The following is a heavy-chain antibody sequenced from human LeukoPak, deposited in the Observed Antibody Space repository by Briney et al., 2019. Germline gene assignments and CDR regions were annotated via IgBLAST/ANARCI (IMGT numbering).Heavy chain of an antibody. Sequence: GGSLRLSCAASGFTFSSYSMNWVSQAPGKGLEWVSSISSSSSYIYYADSVKGRFTISRDNAKNPLYLQMNSLRAEDTAVYYCARVYWRCSSTSCYTAPLAEWGQGTLVTVSS. J-gene: IGHJ4*02. V-gene: IGHV3-21*01. CDR2: ISSSSSYI. CDR3: ARVYWRCSSTSCYTAPLAE. D-gene: IGHD2-2*02. CDR1: GFTFSSYS.